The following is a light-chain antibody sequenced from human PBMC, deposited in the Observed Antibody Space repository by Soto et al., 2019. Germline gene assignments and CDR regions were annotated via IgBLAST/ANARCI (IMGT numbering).Light chain of an antibody. J-gene: IGLJ2*01. Sequence: QSALTQPRSVSGSPGQSVTISCSGTSSDVGGYEYVSWYQQHPGKAPRLLIYHVGQRPSGVPDRFSGSKSGTSASLAISGLQPEDEADYYCAAWNDSLNGVVFGGGTKLTVL. CDR2: HVG. CDR3: AAWNDSLNGVV. CDR1: SSDVGGYEY. V-gene: IGLV2-11*01.